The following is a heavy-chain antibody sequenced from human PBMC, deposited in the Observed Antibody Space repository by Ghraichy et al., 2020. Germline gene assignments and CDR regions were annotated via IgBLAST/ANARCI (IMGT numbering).Heavy chain of an antibody. D-gene: IGHD2-21*02. V-gene: IGHV4-59*03. Sequence: SETLSLTCTVSGGSINNNYWSWIRQPPGKGLEWIGYIYYSGSTNYNPSLKSRVTISIDTSKNQFSLKLSSVTAADTAIYYCAGPNRVTLHYWGQGTLVTVSP. J-gene: IGHJ4*02. CDR1: GGSINNNY. CDR2: IYYSGST. CDR3: AGPNRVTLHY.